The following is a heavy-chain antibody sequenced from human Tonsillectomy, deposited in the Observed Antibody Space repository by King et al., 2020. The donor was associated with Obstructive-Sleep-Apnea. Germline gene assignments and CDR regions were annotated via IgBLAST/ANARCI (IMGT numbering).Heavy chain of an antibody. J-gene: IGHJ4*02. Sequence: QLVQSGAEVKKPGASVRLSCRTSGYIFISYAMHWVRQAPGQGLEWMGWINAGNGNTKYSQKFQGRVTFTRDTSARTVYMEVNSLTSEDTAVYYCARDRWIPVAGSLIFDFWGQGTLVTVSS. CDR2: INAGNGNT. V-gene: IGHV1-3*01. CDR1: GYIFISYA. D-gene: IGHD6-19*01. CDR3: ARDRWIPVAGSLIFDF.